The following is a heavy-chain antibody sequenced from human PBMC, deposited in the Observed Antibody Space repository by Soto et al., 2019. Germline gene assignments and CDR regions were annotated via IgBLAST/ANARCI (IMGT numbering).Heavy chain of an antibody. CDR1: GGSISNSNW. CDR2: IFHSGST. V-gene: IGHV4-4*02. Sequence: SSETLSLTCAVFGGSISNSNWWTWVRQPPGKGLDWIGEIFHSGSTNYNSSLMGRVTISVDKANNQFSLKLSSMTAADTAVYYCAHRPIVGAAIWGQGTLVTVSS. CDR3: AHRPIVGAAI. J-gene: IGHJ4*02. D-gene: IGHD1-26*01.